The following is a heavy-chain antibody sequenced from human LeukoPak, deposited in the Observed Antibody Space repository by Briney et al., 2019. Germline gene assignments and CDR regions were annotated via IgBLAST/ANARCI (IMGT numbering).Heavy chain of an antibody. CDR2: ISAYNGNT. CDR1: GYTFTSYG. Sequence: ASVKVSCKASGYTFTSYGISWVRQAPGQGLEWMGWISAYNGNTNYAQKLQGRVTMTTDTSTSTAYMELRSLRSDDTAVYYCARDLSLGRHDDGEPFDFWGQGTLVTVSS. CDR3: ARDLSLGRHDDGEPFDF. D-gene: IGHD4-17*01. V-gene: IGHV1-18*01. J-gene: IGHJ4*02.